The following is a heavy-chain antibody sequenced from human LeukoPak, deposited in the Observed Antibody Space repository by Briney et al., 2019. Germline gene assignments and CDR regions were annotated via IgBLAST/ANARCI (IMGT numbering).Heavy chain of an antibody. Sequence: SETLSLTCNVSGGSISSGDKYWSWIRQPPGKGLEWIGYIYYSGSTYYNPSLKSRLTISVDTSENQFPLHLTSVTAADTAVYFRARVARWAGLDFWGQGTLVTVSS. CDR3: ARVARWAGLDF. V-gene: IGHV4-30-4*01. CDR2: IYYSGST. CDR1: GGSISSGDKY. J-gene: IGHJ4*02. D-gene: IGHD5-12*01.